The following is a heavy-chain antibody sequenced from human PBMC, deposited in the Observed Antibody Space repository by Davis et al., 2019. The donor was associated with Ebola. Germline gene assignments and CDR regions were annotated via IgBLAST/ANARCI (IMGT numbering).Heavy chain of an antibody. CDR3: AKEYYGSGHFDY. Sequence: GESLKISCAASGFTFSSYAMSWVRQAPGKGLEWVSAISGSGGSTYYADSVKGRFTISRDNSKNTLYLQMNSLRAEDTAVYYCAKEYYGSGHFDYWGQGTLVTVSS. D-gene: IGHD3-10*01. CDR1: GFTFSSYA. J-gene: IGHJ4*02. V-gene: IGHV3-23*01. CDR2: ISGSGGST.